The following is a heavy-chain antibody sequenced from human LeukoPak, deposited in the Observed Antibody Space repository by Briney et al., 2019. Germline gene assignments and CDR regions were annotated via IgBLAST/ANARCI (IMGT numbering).Heavy chain of an antibody. J-gene: IGHJ4*02. V-gene: IGHV4-31*03. CDR2: IYYSGST. CDR1: GGSISSGGYY. Sequence: SQTLSLTCTVSGGSISSGGYYWSWIRQHPGKGPEWIGYIYYSGSTYYNPSLKSRVTISVDTSKNQFSLKLSSVTAADTAVYYCARVGSTSWEVDYWGQGTLVTVSS. D-gene: IGHD2-2*01. CDR3: ARVGSTSWEVDY.